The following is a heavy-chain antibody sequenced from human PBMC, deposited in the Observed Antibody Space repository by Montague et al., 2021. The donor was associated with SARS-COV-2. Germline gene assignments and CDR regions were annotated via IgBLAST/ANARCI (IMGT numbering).Heavy chain of an antibody. D-gene: IGHD3-3*01. V-gene: IGHV4-4*07. CDR1: GGSISSYY. Sequence: SETLSLTCTVSGGSISSYYWSWIRQPAGKGLEWIGRIYTSGSTNYNPSLKSRVTMSVDTSKNQFSLKLSSVTAADTAVYYCAREGGFTIFGVGLNYYYYMDVWGKGTTVTVSS. J-gene: IGHJ6*03. CDR2: IYTSGST. CDR3: AREGGFTIFGVGLNYYYYMDV.